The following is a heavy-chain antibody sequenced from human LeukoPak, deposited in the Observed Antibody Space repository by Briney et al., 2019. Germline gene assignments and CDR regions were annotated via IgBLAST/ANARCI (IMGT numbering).Heavy chain of an antibody. CDR1: GYTFTDYW. Sequence: GESLKISCKTSGYTFTDYWIGWVRQMPGKGLEWMGGIYPIDSDSKYSPSFQGQVTISADKSINTAYLQWSSLKASDTGIYYCVRLWDSSFDYWGQGTLVTVSS. CDR2: IYPIDSDS. CDR3: VRLWDSSFDY. D-gene: IGHD3-16*01. V-gene: IGHV5-51*01. J-gene: IGHJ4*02.